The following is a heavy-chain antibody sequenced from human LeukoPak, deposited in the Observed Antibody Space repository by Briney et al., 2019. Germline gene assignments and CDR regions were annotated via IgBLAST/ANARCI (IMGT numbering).Heavy chain of an antibody. CDR2: IYPGDSDT. V-gene: IGHV5-51*01. J-gene: IGHJ6*02. Sequence: GESLKISCKGSGYSFTNYWISWVRQMPGKGLEWMGIIYPGDSDTRYSPSFQGQVTISADKSISTAYLQWSSLKASDTAMYYCARHGLGYCSGGSCYSYYYYGMDVWGQGTTVTVSS. CDR3: ARHGLGYCSGGSCYSYYYYGMDV. CDR1: GYSFTNYW. D-gene: IGHD2-15*01.